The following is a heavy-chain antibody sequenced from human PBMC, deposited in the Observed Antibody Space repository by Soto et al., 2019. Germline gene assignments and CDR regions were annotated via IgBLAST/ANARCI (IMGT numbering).Heavy chain of an antibody. Sequence: EVQLLESGGGLVQPGGSLRLSCAASGFTFSSYAMSWVRQAPGKGLEWVSAIRGSGGSTYYADSVKGRFTISRDNSKNTLYLQMNSLSAEDTAVYYCAKDPGQLRYFDYWGQGTLVTVSS. CDR1: GFTFSSYA. CDR2: IRGSGGST. CDR3: AKDPGQLRYFDY. V-gene: IGHV3-23*01. J-gene: IGHJ4*02. D-gene: IGHD3-9*01.